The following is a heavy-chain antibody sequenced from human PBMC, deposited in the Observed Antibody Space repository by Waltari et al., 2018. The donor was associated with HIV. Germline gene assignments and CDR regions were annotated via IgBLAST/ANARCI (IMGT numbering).Heavy chain of an antibody. CDR2: INPSGGST. J-gene: IGHJ6*02. D-gene: IGHD4-4*01. CDR3: ARTVTMFSYYYGMDV. CDR1: GYTFTSYY. Sequence: QVQLVQSGAEVKKPGASVKVSCKASGYTFTSYYMFWLLQAPGQGIEWMGIINPSGGSTSYAQKFQGRVTMTRDTSTSTVYMELSSLRSEDTAVYYCARTVTMFSYYYGMDVWGQGTTVTVSS. V-gene: IGHV1-46*03.